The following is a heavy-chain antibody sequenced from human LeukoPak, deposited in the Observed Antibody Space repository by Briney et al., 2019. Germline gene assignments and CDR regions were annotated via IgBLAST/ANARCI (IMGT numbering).Heavy chain of an antibody. CDR1: GGSISSSSYY. J-gene: IGHJ6*03. CDR3: ARLRRVRRQYYYYMDV. CDR2: INHSGST. V-gene: IGHV4-39*07. D-gene: IGHD3-10*01. Sequence: PSETLSLTCTVSGGSISSSSYYWGWIRQPPGKGLEWIGEINHSGSTNYNPSLKSRVTISVDTSKNQFSLKLSSVTAADTAVYYCARLRRVRRQYYYYMDVWGKGTTVTISS.